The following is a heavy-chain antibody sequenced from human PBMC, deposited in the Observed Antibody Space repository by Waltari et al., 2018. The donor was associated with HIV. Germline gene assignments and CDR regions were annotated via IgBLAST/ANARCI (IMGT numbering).Heavy chain of an antibody. CDR2: IYSSGNT. Sequence: QVQLQESGPGLVTPSQTLSITCTVSGASIRHGTYYWNWIWQPAGKGLEWIGRIYSSGNTNYNPSLKSRVTISVDTSKNQFSLKLSSVTAADTAVYYCARGRVEGYILYYYYGMDVWGQGTTVSVSS. CDR3: ARGRVEGYILYYYYGMDV. J-gene: IGHJ6*02. D-gene: IGHD5-12*01. V-gene: IGHV4-61*02. CDR1: GASIRHGTYY.